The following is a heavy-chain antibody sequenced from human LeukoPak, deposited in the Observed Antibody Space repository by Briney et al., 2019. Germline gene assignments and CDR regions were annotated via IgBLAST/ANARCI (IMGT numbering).Heavy chain of an antibody. V-gene: IGHV1-2*02. CDR1: RYTSTGYY. J-gene: IGHJ6*02. CDR3: AGYGSGFPHGMYV. Sequence: GSVRDSPMAARYTSTGYYIRWVRAAPGQGLEWMGWINPNSGGTNYAQKCQGRDLKTWDTSISTASMELSRLRSDDTAVYYCAGYGSGFPHGMYVWG. CDR2: INPNSGGT. D-gene: IGHD3-10*01.